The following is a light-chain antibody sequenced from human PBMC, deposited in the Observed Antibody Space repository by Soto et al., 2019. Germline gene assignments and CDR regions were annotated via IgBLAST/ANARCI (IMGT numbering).Light chain of an antibody. CDR3: CSYAGNYVL. CDR2: DVT. J-gene: IGLJ2*01. V-gene: IGLV2-11*01. CDR1: SSDVGGYNH. Sequence: QSALTQPRSVSGSPGQSVTISCTGTSSDVGGYNHVSWYQQYPGKAPKLIIYDVTKRPSGVPDRFSGSTSGSVASLTISGLQAEDEADYSCCSYAGNYVLFGGGTKVTVL.